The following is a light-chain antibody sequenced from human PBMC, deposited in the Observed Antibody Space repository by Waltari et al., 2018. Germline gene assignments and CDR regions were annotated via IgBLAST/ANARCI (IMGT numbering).Light chain of an antibody. V-gene: IGLV1-47*02. CDR3: AAWDDSPSGHVV. Sequence: HSVLTQPPSASGAPGQRVTISCSGSSSNIGSHYVYWYQQLPGTAPKLLIYTDEQRAAGVPDRVSASKSGTSASLAISGLRSEDEADYYCAAWDDSPSGHVVFGGGTKLTVL. J-gene: IGLJ2*01. CDR2: TDE. CDR1: SSNIGSHY.